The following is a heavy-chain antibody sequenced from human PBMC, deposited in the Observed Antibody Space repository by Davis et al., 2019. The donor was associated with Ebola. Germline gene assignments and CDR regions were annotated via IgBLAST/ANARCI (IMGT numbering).Heavy chain of an antibody. CDR2: ISTSGST. J-gene: IGHJ6*04. V-gene: IGHV4-59*10. CDR3: ARDSSIFGDV. Sequence: PSETLSLTCAVYGGSFSGYYWSWIRQPPGKGLEWIGRISTSGSTNYNPSLKSRVTMSVDTSKNLFSLKLTSVTAADTAVYSCARDSSIFGDVWGKGTTVTVSS. CDR1: GGSFSGYY. D-gene: IGHD3-3*01.